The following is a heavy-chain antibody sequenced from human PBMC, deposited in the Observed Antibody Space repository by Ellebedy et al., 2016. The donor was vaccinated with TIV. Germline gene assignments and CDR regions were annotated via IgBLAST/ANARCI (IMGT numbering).Heavy chain of an antibody. V-gene: IGHV4-59*11. J-gene: IGHJ2*01. CDR3: ARFAITAAEGGGYFDL. Sequence: MPSETLSLTCSVSSGSLTNHFWSWIRQPPGKGLEWIASIYYTGSANYNPSLKSRVPTSVDTSKNQISLTLMTSVSAADTAVYYCARFAITAAEGGGYFDLWGRGTLVTVSS. CDR2: IYYTGSA. CDR1: SGSLTNHF. D-gene: IGHD6-13*01.